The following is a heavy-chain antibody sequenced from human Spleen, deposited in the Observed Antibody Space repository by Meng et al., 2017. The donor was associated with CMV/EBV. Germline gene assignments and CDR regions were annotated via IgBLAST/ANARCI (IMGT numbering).Heavy chain of an antibody. J-gene: IGHJ6*02. V-gene: IGHV3-23*03. CDR1: GFAFSTYA. CDR3: AKIGSFTYYYYGIDV. D-gene: IGHD1-26*01. CDR2: IYSGGVAT. Sequence: GESLKISCAASGFAFSTYAMSWVRQAPGKGLEWVSVIYSGGVATYYADSVKGRFTISRDNSNNTLFLQMYSLGAEDTAVYYCAKIGSFTYYYYGIDVWGQGTTVTVSS.